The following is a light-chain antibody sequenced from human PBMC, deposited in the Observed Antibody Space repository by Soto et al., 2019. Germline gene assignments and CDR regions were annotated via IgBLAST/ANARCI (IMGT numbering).Light chain of an antibody. V-gene: IGKV3-15*01. Sequence: IVLTQSPGTLSLSPGARVTLSCSASQSVDINLAWYQQKPGQAPRLLIYGASTRATDMPGRFSGRGAGAEFTLTISSLQSEDFAVYYCQQYRSWPRTFGQGTKVDIK. J-gene: IGKJ1*01. CDR3: QQYRSWPRT. CDR2: GAS. CDR1: QSVDIN.